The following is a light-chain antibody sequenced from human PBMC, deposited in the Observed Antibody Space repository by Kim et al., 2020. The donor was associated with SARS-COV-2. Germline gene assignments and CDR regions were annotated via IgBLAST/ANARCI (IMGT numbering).Light chain of an antibody. J-gene: IGKJ2*01. Sequence: AIRITQSPSSLSASTGDRVTITCRASQGVSTYLAWYQQKPGKAPKLLIYAASTLHSAIPSRFSGSGSGTDFTLTISCLQSEYFATYYCQQYYSYPRTFGQGTKLEI. CDR3: QQYYSYPRT. CDR2: AAS. V-gene: IGKV1-8*01. CDR1: QGVSTY.